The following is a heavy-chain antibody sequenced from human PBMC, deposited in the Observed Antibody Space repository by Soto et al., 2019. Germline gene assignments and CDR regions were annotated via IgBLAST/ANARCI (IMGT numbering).Heavy chain of an antibody. CDR3: AAGLVTLLDY. CDR2: AYYSGDT. Sequence: PSETLSLTCRVSGGYISRYYWSWIRQPPGKGLEWIGYAYYSGDTGYNPSLKSRVTMAVDTSKNQVSLKLSSVTAADTAVYYCAAGLVTLLDYWGQGTLVTVS. D-gene: IGHD2-21*02. J-gene: IGHJ4*02. V-gene: IGHV4-59*01. CDR1: GGYISRYY.